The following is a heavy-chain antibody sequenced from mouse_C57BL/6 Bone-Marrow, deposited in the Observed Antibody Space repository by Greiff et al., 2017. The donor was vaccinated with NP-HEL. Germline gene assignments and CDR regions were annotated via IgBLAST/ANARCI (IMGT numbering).Heavy chain of an antibody. Sequence: QVQLQQPGAELVKPGASVKLSCKASGYTFTSYWMQWVKQRPGQGLEWIGEIDPSDSYTNYNQKFKGKATLTVDTSSSTAYMQLSSLTSEDSAVYYCAREEVVASYLYFDVWGTGTTVTVSS. J-gene: IGHJ1*03. CDR2: IDPSDSYT. CDR1: GYTFTSYW. V-gene: IGHV1-50*01. D-gene: IGHD1-1*01. CDR3: AREEVVASYLYFDV.